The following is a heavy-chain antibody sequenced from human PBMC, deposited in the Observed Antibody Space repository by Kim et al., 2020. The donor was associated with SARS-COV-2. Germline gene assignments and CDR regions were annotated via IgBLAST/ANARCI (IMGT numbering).Heavy chain of an antibody. V-gene: IGHV4-34*01. CDR2: INHSGST. CDR3: ARGSLVGYDFWSGYYWYFDL. J-gene: IGHJ2*01. Sequence: SETLSLTCAVYGGSFSGYYWSWIRQPPGKGLEWIGEINHSGSTNYNPSLKSRVTISVDTSKNQFSLKLSSVTAADTAVYYCARGSLVGYDFWSGYYWYFDLWGRGTLVTVSS. D-gene: IGHD3-3*01. CDR1: GGSFSGYY.